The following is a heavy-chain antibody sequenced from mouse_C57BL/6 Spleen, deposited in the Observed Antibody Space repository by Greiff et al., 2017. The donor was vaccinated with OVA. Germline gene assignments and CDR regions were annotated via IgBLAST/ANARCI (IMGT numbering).Heavy chain of an antibody. Sequence: EVQLQQSGPELVKPGASVKISCKASGYSFTGYYMNWVKQSPEKSLEWIGEINPSTGGTTYNQKFKAKATLTVDKSSSTAYMQLKSLTSEDSAVYYCARSRDYASLFDYWGQGTTLTVSS. CDR1: GYSFTGYY. CDR3: ARSRDYASLFDY. V-gene: IGHV1-42*01. J-gene: IGHJ2*01. D-gene: IGHD2-4*01. CDR2: INPSTGGT.